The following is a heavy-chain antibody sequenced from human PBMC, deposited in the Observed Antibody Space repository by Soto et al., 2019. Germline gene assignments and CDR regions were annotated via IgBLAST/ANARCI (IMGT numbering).Heavy chain of an antibody. CDR3: ATVLRGLSHFDY. J-gene: IGHJ4*02. V-gene: IGHV1-24*01. CDR1: GYTLTELS. CDR2: FDPEDGET. Sequence: ASVKVSCKVSGYTLTELSMHWVRQAPGKGLEWMGGFDPEDGETIYAQKFQGRVTMTEDTSTDTAYMELSSLRSEETAVYYCATVLRGLSHFDYWGQGTLVTVSS. D-gene: IGHD1-26*01.